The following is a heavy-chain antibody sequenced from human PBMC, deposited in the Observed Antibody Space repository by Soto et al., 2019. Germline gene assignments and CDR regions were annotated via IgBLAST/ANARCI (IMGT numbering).Heavy chain of an antibody. Sequence: GASVKVSCMASGGTFSSYAISWVRQAPGQGLEWMGGIIPIFGTANYAQKFQGRVTITADESTSTAYMELSSLRSEDTAVYYCARARLPGITIFGVVPEDFKNAYYYYYGMDVWGQGTTVTV. CDR3: ARARLPGITIFGVVPEDFKNAYYYYYGMDV. V-gene: IGHV1-69*13. J-gene: IGHJ6*02. D-gene: IGHD3-3*01. CDR2: IIPIFGTA. CDR1: GGTFSSYA.